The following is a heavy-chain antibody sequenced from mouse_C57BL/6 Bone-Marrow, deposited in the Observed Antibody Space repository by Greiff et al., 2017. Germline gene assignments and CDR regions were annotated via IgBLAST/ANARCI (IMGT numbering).Heavy chain of an antibody. D-gene: IGHD2-3*01. CDR3: ARRWLLREYYFDY. J-gene: IGHJ2*01. CDR1: GYTFTSYW. Sequence: QVQLQQPGAELVKPGASVKLSCKASGYTFTSYWMHWVKQRPGQGLEWIGMIHPNSGSTNYNEKFKSKATITVDKSSSTAYMQLSSLTSEDSAVYYCARRWLLREYYFDYWGQGTTLTVSS. CDR2: IHPNSGST. V-gene: IGHV1-64*01.